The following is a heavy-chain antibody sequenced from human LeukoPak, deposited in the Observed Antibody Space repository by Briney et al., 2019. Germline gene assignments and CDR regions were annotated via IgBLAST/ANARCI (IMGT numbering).Heavy chain of an antibody. CDR2: ISYDGSNK. CDR1: GFTFSSYA. V-gene: IGHV3-30-3*01. CDR3: AREYSSGWWVRFDP. D-gene: IGHD6-19*01. Sequence: GGSLRLSCAASGFTFSSYAMSWVRQAPGKGLEWVAVISYDGSNKYYADSVKGRFTISRDNSKNTLYLQMNSLRAEDTAVYYCAREYSSGWWVRFDPWGQGTLVTVSS. J-gene: IGHJ5*02.